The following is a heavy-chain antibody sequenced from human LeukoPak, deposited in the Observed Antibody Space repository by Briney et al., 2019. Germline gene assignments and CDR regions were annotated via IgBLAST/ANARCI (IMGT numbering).Heavy chain of an antibody. V-gene: IGHV4-34*01. J-gene: IGHJ4*02. CDR2: IHHSAST. D-gene: IGHD3-16*01. CDR3: ATFRWGVGFEY. CDR1: GGSFSGSFSDYY. Sequence: PSETLSLTCAVFGGSFSGSFSDYYWTCIRQTPGKGLEWIGEIHHSASTNYNPSLKSRVTISVDTSKNQFSLKMNSFTAADTAVYYCATFRWGVGFEYWGQGTLATVSS.